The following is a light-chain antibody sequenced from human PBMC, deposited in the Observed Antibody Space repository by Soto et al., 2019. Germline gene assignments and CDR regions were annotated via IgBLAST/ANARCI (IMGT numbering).Light chain of an antibody. Sequence: QSVLTQPPSASGTPGQRVTISCSGSSSNIGSNYVSLYQHLPGTAPKLLIYDNNERPSGIPDRFSASKSGTSATLGITGLQTGDEADYYCGAWDSSLSAGVFGGGTKLTVL. CDR2: DNN. V-gene: IGLV1-51*01. CDR3: GAWDSSLSAGV. CDR1: SSNIGSNY. J-gene: IGLJ3*02.